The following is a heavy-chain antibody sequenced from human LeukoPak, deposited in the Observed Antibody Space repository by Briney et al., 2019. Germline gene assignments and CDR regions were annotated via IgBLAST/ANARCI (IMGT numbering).Heavy chain of an antibody. D-gene: IGHD3-3*01. CDR3: ARGGPSYDFWSGYYSWFDP. V-gene: IGHV1-8*01. J-gene: IGHJ5*02. CDR1: GYTFTSYD. Sequence: GASVKVSCKASGYTFTSYDINWVRQATGQGLEWMGWMNPNSGNTGYAQKFQGRVTMTRNTSISTAYMKLSSLRSEDTAVYYCARGGPSYDFWSGYYSWFDPWGQGTLVTVSS. CDR2: MNPNSGNT.